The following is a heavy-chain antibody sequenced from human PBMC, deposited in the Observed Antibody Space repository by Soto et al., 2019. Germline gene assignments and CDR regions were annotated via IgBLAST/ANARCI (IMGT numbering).Heavy chain of an antibody. Sequence: QVQLVQSGAEVKKPGASLKVSCQASGYSFSDYGIAWVRQAPGQGLAWVGWISTYNGNTNYAQKFQGRVTMTTDTSANTAYMGLRSRRSDATAMYYCARYGYSSGWYLGPGMDVWGQGPPVTVSS. V-gene: IGHV1-18*04. J-gene: IGHJ6*02. CDR2: ISTYNGNT. CDR3: ARYGYSSGWYLGPGMDV. CDR1: GYSFSDYG. D-gene: IGHD6-19*01.